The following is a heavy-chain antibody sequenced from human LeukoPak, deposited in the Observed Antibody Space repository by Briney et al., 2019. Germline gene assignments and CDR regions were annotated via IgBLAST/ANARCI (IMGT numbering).Heavy chain of an antibody. CDR3: ARDSSAAPHSY. V-gene: IGHV3-7*01. Sequence: GGSLRLSCAASGFTFSGYLMSWVRQAPGKGLEWVANIKEEGSERYYVDSVKGRFIISRDNAKNSLYLQMNSLRAEDTAVYYCARDSSAAPHSYWGQGTLVTVFS. J-gene: IGHJ4*02. CDR2: IKEEGSER. CDR1: GFTFSGYL. D-gene: IGHD2-15*01.